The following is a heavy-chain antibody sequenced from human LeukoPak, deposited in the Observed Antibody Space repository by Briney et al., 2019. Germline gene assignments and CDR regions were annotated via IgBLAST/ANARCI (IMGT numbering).Heavy chain of an antibody. Sequence: SETLSLTCTGSGDSISSGPYYWGWIRQPPGKGLEWIGNIYYGENTYYNPSLKSRVTISIDTSNNQFYLKLSSLTAADTAVYYCARRDDSSGYHKIFDYWGQGTLVTVSS. CDR1: GDSISSGPYY. CDR3: ARRDDSSGYHKIFDY. V-gene: IGHV4-39*01. D-gene: IGHD3-22*01. J-gene: IGHJ4*02. CDR2: IYYGENT.